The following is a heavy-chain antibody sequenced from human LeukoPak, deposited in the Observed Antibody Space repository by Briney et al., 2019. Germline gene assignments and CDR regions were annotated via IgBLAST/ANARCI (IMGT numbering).Heavy chain of an antibody. CDR3: ARDESYYDILTGVGY. D-gene: IGHD3-9*01. V-gene: IGHV3-30*04. CDR1: GFTFSSYA. J-gene: IGHJ4*02. Sequence: GRSLRLSCAASGFTFSSYAMHWVRQAPAKGLEWVAVISYDGSNKYYADSVKGRFTISRDNSKNTPYLQMNSLRAEDTAVYYCARDESYYDILTGVGYWGQGTLVTVSS. CDR2: ISYDGSNK.